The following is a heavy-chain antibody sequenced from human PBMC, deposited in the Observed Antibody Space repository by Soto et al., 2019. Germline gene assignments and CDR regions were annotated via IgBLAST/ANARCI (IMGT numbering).Heavy chain of an antibody. Sequence: ASVKVSCKASGYTFTTYAMHWVRQAPGQRLEWMGWINAGNGNTKYSQKFQGRVTITSDTSKNQFSLQLSSVTAADTAVYYCARAGGTSDYYYGMDVWGQGTTVTVSS. D-gene: IGHD1-1*01. V-gene: IGHV1-3*01. CDR3: ARAGGTSDYYYGMDV. CDR2: INAGNGNT. J-gene: IGHJ6*02. CDR1: GYTFTTYA.